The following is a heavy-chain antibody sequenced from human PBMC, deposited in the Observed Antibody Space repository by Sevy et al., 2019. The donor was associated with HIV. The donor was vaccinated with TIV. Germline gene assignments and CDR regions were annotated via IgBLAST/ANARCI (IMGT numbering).Heavy chain of an antibody. CDR3: AKDPRSRYGDYGEGSFYFDY. J-gene: IGHJ4*02. CDR1: GFTFSSYA. CDR2: ISGSGGST. Sequence: GGSLRLSCAASGFTFSSYAMSWVRQAPGKGLEWVSAISGSGGSTYYADSGKGRFTISRDNSKNTLYLQMNSLRAEDTAVYYCAKDPRSRYGDYGEGSFYFDYWGQGTLVTVSS. V-gene: IGHV3-23*01. D-gene: IGHD4-17*01.